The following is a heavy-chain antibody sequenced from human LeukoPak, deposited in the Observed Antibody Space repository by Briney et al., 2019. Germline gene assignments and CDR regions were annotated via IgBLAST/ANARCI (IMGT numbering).Heavy chain of an antibody. CDR2: ISVSGRST. D-gene: IGHD6-13*01. Sequence: GGSLRLSCAASGFTFNNYAMSWVRQAPGKGLEWVSGISVSGRSTYYADSVKGRFTISRDNSKNTLYLQMNSLRAEDTAVYYCAREKLSSWYPQDYYMDVWGKGTTVTVSS. V-gene: IGHV3-23*01. CDR1: GFTFNNYA. J-gene: IGHJ6*03. CDR3: AREKLSSWYPQDYYMDV.